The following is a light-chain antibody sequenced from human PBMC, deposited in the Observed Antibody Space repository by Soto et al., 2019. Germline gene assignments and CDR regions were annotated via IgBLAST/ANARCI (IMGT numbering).Light chain of an antibody. CDR3: TSYSSSNTFYV. V-gene: IGLV2-14*01. Sequence: QSALTQPASVSGSPGQSITISCTGTSSDIGGYYYVSWYQRHPDKAPKLLIYQVTNRRSGVSHRFSGSKSGNTASLTIFGLQAEDEADYFCTSYSSSNTFYVFGTGTKLTVL. CDR2: QVT. J-gene: IGLJ1*01. CDR1: SSDIGGYYY.